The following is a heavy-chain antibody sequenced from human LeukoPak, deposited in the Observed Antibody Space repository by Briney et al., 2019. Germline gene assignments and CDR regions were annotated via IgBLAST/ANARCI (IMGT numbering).Heavy chain of an antibody. CDR2: ISRDGTTT. D-gene: IGHD1-26*01. V-gene: IGHV3-74*01. J-gene: IGHJ4*02. CDR3: ARDGVGASHDY. Sequence: TGGSLRLSCEASGXTFSTYWMHWVRQTPGKGLVWVSRISRDGTTTTYADSVKGRFTISRDNAKNTLYLEMNSLRAEDTAVYFCARDGVGASHDYWGQGTLVTVSS. CDR1: GXTFSTYW.